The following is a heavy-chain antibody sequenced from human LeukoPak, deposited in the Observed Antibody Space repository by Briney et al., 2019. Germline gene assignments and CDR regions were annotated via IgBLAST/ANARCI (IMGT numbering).Heavy chain of an antibody. CDR3: ARRTDDYNYLDY. CDR1: GGSFSGYY. V-gene: IGHV4-34*01. D-gene: IGHD5-24*01. Sequence: SGTLSLTCAVYGGSFSGYYWSWIRQPPGKGLEWIGEINHIGTPNYNPSLKSRVTISIDTSKNQFSLKVSPVTAADTAVYYCARRTDDYNYLDYWGQGTLVTVP. J-gene: IGHJ4*02. CDR2: INHIGTP.